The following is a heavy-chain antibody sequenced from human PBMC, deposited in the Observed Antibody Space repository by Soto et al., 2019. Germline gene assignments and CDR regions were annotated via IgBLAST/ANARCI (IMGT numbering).Heavy chain of an antibody. CDR2: IYFGGTT. CDR1: GGSVSIPNYY. V-gene: IGHV4-39*01. Sequence: HLQESGPGLVKPSGTLSLTCSVSGGSVSIPNYYWAWVRQSPEKGLEWIASIYFGGTTYYNPSLKSRVSIFIDTSTNQFSLNLTSVTAADSSIYFCARHGRVQLRPFDYWGQGIQVAVSS. D-gene: IGHD1-1*01. CDR3: ARHGRVQLRPFDY. J-gene: IGHJ4*02.